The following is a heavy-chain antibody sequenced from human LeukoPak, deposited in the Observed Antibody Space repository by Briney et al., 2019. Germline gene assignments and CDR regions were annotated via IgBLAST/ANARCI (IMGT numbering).Heavy chain of an antibody. J-gene: IGHJ4*02. Sequence: GSLRLSCAASGFTFDDYGMSWVRQPPGKGLEWVSSIFPSGGEIHYADSVRGRFTISRDNSKSILSLQMNSLRAEDTAIYYCATYRQVLLPFESWGQGTLVTVSS. CDR2: IFPSGGEI. V-gene: IGHV3-23*01. CDR1: GFTFDDYG. D-gene: IGHD5-18*01. CDR3: ATYRQVLLPFES.